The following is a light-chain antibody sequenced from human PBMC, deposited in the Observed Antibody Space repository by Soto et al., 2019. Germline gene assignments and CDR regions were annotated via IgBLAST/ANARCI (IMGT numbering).Light chain of an antibody. J-gene: IGLJ1*01. Sequence: QSALTQPPSASGSPGQSVTISCTGTSSDVGGYNYVSWYQQHPDKAPKVMIYDVSKRPSGVPDRFSGSKSGNTASLTVSGLQTEDEADYYCSSYAGANSYVFGTGTSSPS. V-gene: IGLV2-8*01. CDR1: SSDVGGYNY. CDR3: SSYAGANSYV. CDR2: DVS.